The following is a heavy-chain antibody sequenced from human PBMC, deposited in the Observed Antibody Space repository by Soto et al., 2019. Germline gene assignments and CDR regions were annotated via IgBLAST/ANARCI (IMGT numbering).Heavy chain of an antibody. Sequence: SETLSLTCTVSGGSISSSSYYWGWIRQPPGKGLAWIGSIYYSGSTYYNPSLKSRVTISVDTSKNQFSLKLSSVTAADTAVYYCARADYEILTGSYAMDVWGQGTTVTVSS. CDR2: IYYSGST. V-gene: IGHV4-39*07. CDR1: GGSISSSSYY. D-gene: IGHD3-9*01. CDR3: ARADYEILTGSYAMDV. J-gene: IGHJ6*02.